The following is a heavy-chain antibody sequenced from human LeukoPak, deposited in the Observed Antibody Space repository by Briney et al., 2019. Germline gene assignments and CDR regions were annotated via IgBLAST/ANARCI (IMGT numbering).Heavy chain of an antibody. CDR2: IWYDGSNK. Sequence: PGGSLRLSCAASGFTFSSYGTHWVRQAPGKGLEWVAVIWYDGSNKYYADSVKGRFTISRDNSKNTLYLQMNSLRAEDTAVYYCARSGVLLWFGELSPPDYWGQGTLVTVSS. CDR1: GFTFSSYG. J-gene: IGHJ4*02. D-gene: IGHD3-10*01. CDR3: ARSGVLLWFGELSPPDY. V-gene: IGHV3-33*01.